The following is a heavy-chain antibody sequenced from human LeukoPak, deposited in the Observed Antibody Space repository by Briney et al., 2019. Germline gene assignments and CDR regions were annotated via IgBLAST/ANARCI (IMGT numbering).Heavy chain of an antibody. V-gene: IGHV3-9*01. CDR1: GFTFDDYA. CDR2: ISWNSGSI. D-gene: IGHD6-19*01. CDR3: ARDAGWLAYYYYYYGMDV. Sequence: GGSLRLSCAASGFTFDDYAMHWVRQAPGKGLEWVSGISWNSGSIGYADSVKGRFTISRDNAKNSLYLQMNSLRAEDTAVYYCARDAGWLAYYYYYYGMDVWGQGTTVTVSS. J-gene: IGHJ6*02.